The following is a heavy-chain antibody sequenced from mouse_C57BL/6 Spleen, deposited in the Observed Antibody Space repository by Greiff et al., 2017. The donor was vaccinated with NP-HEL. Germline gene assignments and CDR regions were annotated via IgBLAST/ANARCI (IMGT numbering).Heavy chain of an antibody. V-gene: IGHV1-26*01. CDR1: GYTFTDYY. CDR2: INPNNGGT. J-gene: IGHJ4*01. D-gene: IGHD2-4*01. Sequence: VQLQQSGPELVKPGASVKISCKASGYTFTDYYMNWVKQSHGKSLEWIGDINPNNGGTSYNQKFKGKATLTVDKSSSTAYMELHSLTSEDSAVYYCARCYDYDATYAMDYWGQGTSGTVSS. CDR3: ARCYDYDATYAMDY.